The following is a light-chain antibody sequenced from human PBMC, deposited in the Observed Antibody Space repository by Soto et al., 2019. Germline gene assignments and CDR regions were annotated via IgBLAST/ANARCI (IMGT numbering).Light chain of an antibody. CDR2: AAS. Sequence: DIQLPQSPSSLSASVGDRVTITCRASESINRHLNWYQQQPGRAPKLLISAASRLQNGVPSRFRGGGSWPDFTLIITALQPEDFATDDGQQSYNALSFTFGQGTRLEIK. V-gene: IGKV1-39*01. CDR1: ESINRH. J-gene: IGKJ5*01. CDR3: QQSYNALSFT.